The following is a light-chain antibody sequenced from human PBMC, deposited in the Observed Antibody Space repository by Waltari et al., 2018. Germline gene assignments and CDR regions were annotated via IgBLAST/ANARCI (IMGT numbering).Light chain of an antibody. CDR3: QQYYSRRT. V-gene: IGKV4-1*01. CDR2: WAS. Sequence: DIVMTQSHEFLAVSLGERDTINCKSSQSVLYNSNDKNYLAWYQQKPGQPPKLLIYWASTRQSGVPDRFSGSGSGTDFTLTINSLQAEDVAVYYGQQYYSRRTFGRGTRVEIK. J-gene: IGKJ1*01. CDR1: QSVLYNSNDKNY.